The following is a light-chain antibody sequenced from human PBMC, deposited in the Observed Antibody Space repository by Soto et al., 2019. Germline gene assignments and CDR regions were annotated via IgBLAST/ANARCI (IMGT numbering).Light chain of an antibody. CDR2: GAS. CDR1: QSVSSSY. CDR3: QQYDSSPKT. J-gene: IGKJ1*01. V-gene: IGKV3-20*01. Sequence: EIVLTQSPATLSFSQGERATLSCRASQSVSSSYLAWYQQKPGQAPRLLIYGASSRATGIPDRFSGSGSGTDFTLTISRLEPEDFAVYYCQQYDSSPKTFGQGTKVDIK.